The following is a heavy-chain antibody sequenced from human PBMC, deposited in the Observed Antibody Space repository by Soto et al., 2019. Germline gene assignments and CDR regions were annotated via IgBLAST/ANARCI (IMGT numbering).Heavy chain of an antibody. J-gene: IGHJ5*02. D-gene: IGHD6-13*01. CDR1: GFTFSSYS. V-gene: IGHV3-21*01. Sequence: GGSLRLSCAASGFTFSSYSMNWVRQAPGKGLEWVSSISSSSSYIYYADSVKGRFTISRDNAKNSLYLQMNSLRAEDTAVYYCARVRIAAAGIYPWGQGTLVTVSS. CDR3: ARVRIAAAGIYP. CDR2: ISSSSSYI.